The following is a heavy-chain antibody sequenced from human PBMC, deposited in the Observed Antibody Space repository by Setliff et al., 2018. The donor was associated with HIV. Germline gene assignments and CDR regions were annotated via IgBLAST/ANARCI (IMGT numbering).Heavy chain of an antibody. Sequence: SETLSLTCAVSGYSISSGYYWGWIRQPPGKGLEWIGSIYHSGSTYYNPSLKSRVTISVDTSKNTFSLRLTSMTAADTAVYYCVRDAVDSAGDYWGQGKVVTVSS. D-gene: IGHD6-25*01. J-gene: IGHJ4*02. CDR1: GYSISSGYY. CDR3: VRDAVDSAGDY. CDR2: IYHSGST. V-gene: IGHV4-38-2*01.